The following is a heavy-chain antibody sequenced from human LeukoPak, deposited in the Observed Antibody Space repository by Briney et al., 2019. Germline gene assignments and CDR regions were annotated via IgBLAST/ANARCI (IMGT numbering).Heavy chain of an antibody. CDR2: IIPIFGTA. CDR3: ARPPSRYYDSSGSMGAFDI. J-gene: IGHJ3*02. Sequence: SVKVSCKASGGTFSSYAISWVRQAPGQGLERMGGIIPIFGTANYAQKFQGRVTITADESTSTAYMELSSLRSEDTAVYYCARPPSRYYDSSGSMGAFDIWGQGTMVTVSS. D-gene: IGHD3-22*01. V-gene: IGHV1-69*13. CDR1: GGTFSSYA.